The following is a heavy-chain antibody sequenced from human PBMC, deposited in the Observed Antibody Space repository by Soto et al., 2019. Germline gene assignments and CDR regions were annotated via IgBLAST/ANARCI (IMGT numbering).Heavy chain of an antibody. CDR3: ARERRLGIDGMDV. V-gene: IGHV1-8*01. D-gene: IGHD7-27*01. CDR1: GYTFTSDD. CDR2: MNRNSGNT. Sequence: QVQLVQSGAEVKKPGASVKVSCKASGYTFTSDDINWVRQATGQGLEWMGWMNRNSGNTGYAQKFQGRVTMTWNTSISTAYMGLSSLRSEDTAVYYWARERRLGIDGMDVWGQGTTVTVSS. J-gene: IGHJ6*02.